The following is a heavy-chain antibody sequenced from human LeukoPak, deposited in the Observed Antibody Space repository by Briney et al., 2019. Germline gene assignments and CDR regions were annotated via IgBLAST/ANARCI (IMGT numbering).Heavy chain of an antibody. J-gene: IGHJ4*02. CDR2: IYSDGTT. CDR3: ARAGRETSGYHFFDY. D-gene: IGHD3-22*01. Sequence: GGSLRLSCAASGFTVSSNYMSWVRQAPGKGLEWVSVIYSDGTTYYADSVKGRFTISRDNSKNTLYLQMNSLRAEDTAVYYCARAGRETSGYHFFDYWGQGTLVTVSS. V-gene: IGHV3-53*01. CDR1: GFTVSSNY.